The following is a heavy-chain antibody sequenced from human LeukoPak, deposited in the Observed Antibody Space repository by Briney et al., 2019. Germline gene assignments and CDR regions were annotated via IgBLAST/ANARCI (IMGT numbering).Heavy chain of an antibody. J-gene: IGHJ4*02. D-gene: IGHD3-9*01. CDR3: ATTKGSYYDILTGCFDY. CDR1: GGTFSSYA. Sequence: SVKVSCKASGGTFSSYAISRVRQAPGQGLEWMGGIIPIFGTTNYVQKFQGRVTITADESTSTAYMELSSLRSEDTAVYYCATTKGSYYDILTGCFDYWGQGTLVTVSS. V-gene: IGHV1-69*01. CDR2: IIPIFGTT.